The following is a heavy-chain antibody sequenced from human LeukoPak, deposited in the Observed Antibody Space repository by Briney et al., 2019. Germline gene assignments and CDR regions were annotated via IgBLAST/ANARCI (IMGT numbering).Heavy chain of an antibody. CDR3: AHDRWYASGSWNDAFDI. J-gene: IGHJ3*02. CDR2: TYYRSKWYS. D-gene: IGHD3-10*01. Sequence: SQTLSLTCAISGDSVSSDSAAWNWIRQSPSRGLEWLGRTYYRSKWYSDYAVSVKSRITINPGTSKNQFSLHLNSVTPEDTAVYYCAHDRWYASGSWNDAFDIWGQGTMVTVSS. V-gene: IGHV6-1*01. CDR1: GDSVSSDSAA.